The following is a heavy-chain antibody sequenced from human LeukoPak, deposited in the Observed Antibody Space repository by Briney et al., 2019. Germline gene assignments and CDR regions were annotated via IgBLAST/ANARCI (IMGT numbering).Heavy chain of an antibody. V-gene: IGHV3-48*04. Sequence: GGSLRLSCAASGFTFSSYAMSWVRQAPETGLEWLSYTSPSGGTIYYTDSVKGRFTMSRDNAQNALYLEMNSLRAEDTAVYYCAREKKTEWTTGAFDMWGQGTMVIVSS. CDR3: AREKKTEWTTGAFDM. CDR2: TSPSGGTI. CDR1: GFTFSSYA. J-gene: IGHJ3*02. D-gene: IGHD3-3*01.